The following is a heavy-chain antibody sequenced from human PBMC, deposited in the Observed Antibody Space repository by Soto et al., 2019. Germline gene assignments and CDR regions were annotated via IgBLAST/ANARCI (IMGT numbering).Heavy chain of an antibody. Sequence: GGSLRLSCAASGFTFSSYAMHWVRQAPGKGLEWVAVISYDGSNKYYADSAKGRFTISRDNSKNTLYLQMNSLRAEDTAVYYCARDRYYYDSSGWGHGMDVWGQGTTVTVSS. CDR2: ISYDGSNK. V-gene: IGHV3-30-3*01. CDR3: ARDRYYYDSSGWGHGMDV. D-gene: IGHD3-22*01. CDR1: GFTFSSYA. J-gene: IGHJ6*02.